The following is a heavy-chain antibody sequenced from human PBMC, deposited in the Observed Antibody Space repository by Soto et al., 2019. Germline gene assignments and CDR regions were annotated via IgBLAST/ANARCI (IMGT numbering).Heavy chain of an antibody. Sequence: QVQLVQSGAEVKKPGSSVKVSCKASGGTFSSYTIIWVRQAPGQGLEWMGRIIPILGIANYAQKFQGRVTITADKSTSTAYMELSSLRSEDTAVYYCARGNKAIDWFDPWGQGTLVTVSS. CDR1: GGTFSSYT. CDR3: ARGNKAIDWFDP. V-gene: IGHV1-69*02. J-gene: IGHJ5*02. D-gene: IGHD2-21*01. CDR2: IIPILGIA.